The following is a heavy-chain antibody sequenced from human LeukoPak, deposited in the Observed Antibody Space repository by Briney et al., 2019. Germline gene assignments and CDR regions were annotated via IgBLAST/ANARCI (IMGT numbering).Heavy chain of an antibody. CDR1: GYTFTSYG. D-gene: IGHD1-1*01. Sequence: ASVKVSCKASGYTFTSYGISWVRQAPGQGLEWMGWISAYNGNTNYAQKLQGRVTMTTDTSTSTAYMELSRLRSDDTAVYYCARTRGTLLLDAFDIWGQGTMVTVSS. CDR3: ARTRGTLLLDAFDI. J-gene: IGHJ3*02. CDR2: ISAYNGNT. V-gene: IGHV1-18*01.